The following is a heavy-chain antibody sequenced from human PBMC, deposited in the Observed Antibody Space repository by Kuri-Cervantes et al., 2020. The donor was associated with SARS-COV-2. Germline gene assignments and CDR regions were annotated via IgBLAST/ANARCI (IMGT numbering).Heavy chain of an antibody. J-gene: IGHJ4*02. D-gene: IGHD3-10*01. Sequence: SETLSLTCTVSGYSISSGYYWGWIRQPPGKGLEWIGSIYHSGSTNYNPSLKSRVTISVDTSKNQFSLKLSSVTAADTAVYYCARTYGSGTPPSYWGQGTLVTVSS. CDR3: ARTYGSGTPPSY. CDR1: GYSISSGYY. V-gene: IGHV4-38-2*02. CDR2: IYHSGST.